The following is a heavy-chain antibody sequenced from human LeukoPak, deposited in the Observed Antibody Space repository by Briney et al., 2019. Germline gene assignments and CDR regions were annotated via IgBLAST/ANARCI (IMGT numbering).Heavy chain of an antibody. CDR3: ARVRWATVDY. J-gene: IGHJ4*02. V-gene: IGHV3-7*01. Sequence: PGGSLRLSCAASGFTFSSHWMSWVRQAPGKGLEWVTNIKQDGSEKYYVDSVKGRFTISRDNAKDSLYLQMNSLRAEDTAVYYCARVRWATVDYWGQGTLVTVSS. D-gene: IGHD1-26*01. CDR2: IKQDGSEK. CDR1: GFTFSSHW.